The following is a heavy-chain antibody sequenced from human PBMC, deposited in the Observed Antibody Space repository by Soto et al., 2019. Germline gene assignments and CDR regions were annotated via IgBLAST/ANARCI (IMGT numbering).Heavy chain of an antibody. CDR3: AREVVGNTWPGIFDS. J-gene: IGHJ4*02. CDR2: VYTSGST. Sequence: WTWIRQTPRKELQWIGYVYTSGSTKYNSSLKSRVTISLDASNSQFSLTMSSVTAADTGVYYCAREVVGNTWPGIFDSWGRGTLSSSPQ. V-gene: IGHV4-4*08.